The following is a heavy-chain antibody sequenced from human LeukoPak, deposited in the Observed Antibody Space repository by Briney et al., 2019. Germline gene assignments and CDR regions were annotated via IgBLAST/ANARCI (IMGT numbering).Heavy chain of an antibody. CDR3: AKDPVY. J-gene: IGHJ4*02. CDR2: ISGRADLT. V-gene: IGHV3-23*01. CDR1: GFTFSTYG. Sequence: PGETLRLSCAASGFTFSTYGTTWVRQAPGKGLEWVSAISGRADLTFYADSVKGRFTISRDNSKNTLYLQMNSLRAEDTAVYYCAKDPVYWGQGTLVTVSS.